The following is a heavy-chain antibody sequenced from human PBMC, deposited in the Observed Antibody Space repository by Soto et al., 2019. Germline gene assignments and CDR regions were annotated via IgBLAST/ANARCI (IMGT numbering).Heavy chain of an antibody. CDR3: VGDGDGGCCSSWFVP. CDR2: IDRSGTTI. V-gene: IGHV3-48*03. Sequence: GGCLRLSCAASGFTFSNYEMNWVRQAPGKGLEWISYIDRSGTTIHYADSVKGRFTIARDNAKNSMYLQMNSLRVDDTAVYYCVGDGDGGCCSSWFVPWGQGTLVTVSS. J-gene: IGHJ5*02. D-gene: IGHD2-15*01. CDR1: GFTFSNYE.